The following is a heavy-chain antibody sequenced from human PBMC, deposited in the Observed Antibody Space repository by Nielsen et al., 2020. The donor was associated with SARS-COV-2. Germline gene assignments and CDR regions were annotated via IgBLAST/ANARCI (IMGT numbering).Heavy chain of an antibody. Sequence: ASVKVSCKGSGYTFTNYGIHWVRQAPGQRLEWMGRINVGNGDTKYSQNFQGRVTITRNTSAYTAYMELSSLRSEDTAVYYCARGGYSSSWRFDYWGQGTLVTVSS. D-gene: IGHD6-13*01. CDR1: GYTFTNYG. J-gene: IGHJ4*02. V-gene: IGHV1-3*01. CDR2: INVGNGDT. CDR3: ARGGYSSSWRFDY.